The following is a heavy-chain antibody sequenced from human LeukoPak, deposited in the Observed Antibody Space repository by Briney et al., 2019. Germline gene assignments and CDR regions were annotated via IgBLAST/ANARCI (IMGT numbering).Heavy chain of an antibody. V-gene: IGHV3-21*01. CDR3: AKDSSTYYYDSSGLPVDAFDI. Sequence: GGSLRLSCAASGFTFSSYSMNWVRQAPGKGLEWVSSISSSSSYIYYADSVKGRFTISRDNAKNSLYLQMNSLRAEDTAVYYCAKDSSTYYYDSSGLPVDAFDIWGQGTMVTVSS. D-gene: IGHD3-22*01. CDR2: ISSSSSYI. J-gene: IGHJ3*02. CDR1: GFTFSSYS.